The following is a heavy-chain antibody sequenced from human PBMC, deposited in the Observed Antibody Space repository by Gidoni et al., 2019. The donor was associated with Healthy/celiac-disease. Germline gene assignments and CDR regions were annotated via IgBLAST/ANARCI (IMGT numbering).Heavy chain of an antibody. CDR3: AKDERRFEVGMDV. D-gene: IGHD3-10*01. CDR2: ISYDGSNK. J-gene: IGHJ6*02. CDR1: ASPFSRYG. V-gene: IGHV3-30*18. Sequence: QVQRVESGGGVVRPGRSLRLSCAASASPFSRYGMHWVRQAPGKGLEWVAVISYDGSNKYYADSVKGRFTISRDNSKNTLYLQMNSLRAEDTAVYYCAKDERRFEVGMDVWGQGTTVTVSS.